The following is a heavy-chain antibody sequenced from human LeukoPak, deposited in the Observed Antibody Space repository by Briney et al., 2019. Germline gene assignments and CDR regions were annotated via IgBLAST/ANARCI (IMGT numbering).Heavy chain of an antibody. V-gene: IGHV1-69*13. J-gene: IGHJ4*02. D-gene: IGHD3-22*01. CDR3: ASHYYDSSGYHEKFDY. CDR2: IIPIFGTA. CDR1: GGTFTSYA. Sequence: ASVKVSCKASGGTFTSYAISWVRQAPGQGLEWMGGIIPIFGTANYAQKFQGRVTITADESTRTAYMELSSLRSEDTAVYYCASHYYDSSGYHEKFDYWGQGTLVTVSS.